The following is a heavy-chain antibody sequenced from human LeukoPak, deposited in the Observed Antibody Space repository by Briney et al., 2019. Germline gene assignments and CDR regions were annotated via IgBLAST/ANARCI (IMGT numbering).Heavy chain of an antibody. Sequence: PGGSLRLSCAASGFTFSSYGMHWVRQAPGKGLVWVSRIHSDGSDTTYADSVKGRFTISRDNAKNTLYLQMNSLRAEDTAVYYCAREGNSGWRDDGFDIWGQGTMVTVSS. V-gene: IGHV3-74*01. CDR2: IHSDGSDT. J-gene: IGHJ3*02. CDR3: AREGNSGWRDDGFDI. D-gene: IGHD6-19*01. CDR1: GFTFSSYG.